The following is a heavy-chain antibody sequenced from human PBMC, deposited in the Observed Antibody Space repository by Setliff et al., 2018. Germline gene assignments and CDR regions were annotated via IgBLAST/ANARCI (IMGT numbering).Heavy chain of an antibody. CDR1: GDSMNSGVYY. CDR2: IYSGGTT. Sequence: LSLTCKVSGDSMNSGVYYWAWIRQPPGKGLEWIGRIYSGGTTYYNSSLKSRATISIDTSKSQFSLKLTSVTAADTAVYYCARNPAPLQYSFDVWGRGTLVTVSS. J-gene: IGHJ2*01. V-gene: IGHV4-39*07. CDR3: ARNPAPLQYSFDV. D-gene: IGHD6-6*01.